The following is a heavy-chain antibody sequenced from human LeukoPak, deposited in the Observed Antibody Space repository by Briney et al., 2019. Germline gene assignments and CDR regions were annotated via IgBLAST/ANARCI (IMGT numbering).Heavy chain of an antibody. CDR3: ARNYYDSSGYYYHDY. CDR1: GFTFSSYG. CDR2: IWYDGSNK. V-gene: IGHV3-33*01. Sequence: GGSLRPSCAASGFTFSSYGMHWVRQAPGKGLEWVAVIWYDGSNKYYADSVKGRFTISRDNSKNTLYLQMNSLRAEDTAVYYCARNYYDSSGYYYHDYWGQGTLVTVSS. J-gene: IGHJ4*02. D-gene: IGHD3-22*01.